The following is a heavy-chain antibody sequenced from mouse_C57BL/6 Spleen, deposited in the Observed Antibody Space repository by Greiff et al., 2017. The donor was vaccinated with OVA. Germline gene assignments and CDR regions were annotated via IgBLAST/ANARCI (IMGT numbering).Heavy chain of an antibody. CDR3: AGPYDYGFSWFAY. D-gene: IGHD2-4*01. CDR2: ISSGSSTI. Sequence: EVMLVESGGGLVKPGGSLKLSCAASGFTFSDYGMHWVRQAPEKGLEWVAYISSGSSTIYYADTVKGRFTISRDNAKNTLFLQMTSLRSEDTAMYYCAGPYDYGFSWFAYWGQGTLVTVSA. CDR1: GFTFSDYG. J-gene: IGHJ3*01. V-gene: IGHV5-17*01.